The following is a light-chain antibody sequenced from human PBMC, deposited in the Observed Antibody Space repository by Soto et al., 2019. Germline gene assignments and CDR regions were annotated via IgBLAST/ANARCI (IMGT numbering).Light chain of an antibody. CDR1: QSISSW. Sequence: DIQMTQSPSTLSASVGDRVIITCRASQSISSWLAWYQQKPGKAPKLLIYKASSLESGVPSRFSGSGSGTEFTLTISSLQPDDFATYYCQQYNDYPWTFGHGTKVEIK. CDR3: QQYNDYPWT. CDR2: KAS. V-gene: IGKV1-5*03. J-gene: IGKJ1*01.